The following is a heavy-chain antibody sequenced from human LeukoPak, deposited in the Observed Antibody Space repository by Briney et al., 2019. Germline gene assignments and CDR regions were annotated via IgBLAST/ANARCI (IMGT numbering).Heavy chain of an antibody. J-gene: IGHJ1*01. CDR1: GFTFSDYY. V-gene: IGHV3-11*01. Sequence: PGGSLRLSCAASGFTFSDYYMSWIRQAPGKGLEWVSYISTSSTTIHYADSVKGRFTISSDNAKNSLYLEMNSRRPEDTAVYYCASAEGVAYCGGDCYSGDEYFLDWGQGTLVTVSS. D-gene: IGHD2-21*02. CDR2: ISTSSTTI. CDR3: ASAEGVAYCGGDCYSGDEYFLD.